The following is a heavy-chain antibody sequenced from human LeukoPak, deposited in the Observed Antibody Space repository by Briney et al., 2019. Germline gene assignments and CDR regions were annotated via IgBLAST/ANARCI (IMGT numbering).Heavy chain of an antibody. V-gene: IGHV4-39*01. Sequence: SETLSLTCTVSGGSISSSSYYWGWIRQPPGKGPEWIGSIYYSGSTYYNPSLKSRVTISVDTSKNQFSLELSSVTAADTAVYYCARHALDILTGYYLPFDYWGQGTLVTVSS. J-gene: IGHJ4*02. CDR3: ARHALDILTGYYLPFDY. CDR2: IYYSGST. D-gene: IGHD3-9*01. CDR1: GGSISSSSYY.